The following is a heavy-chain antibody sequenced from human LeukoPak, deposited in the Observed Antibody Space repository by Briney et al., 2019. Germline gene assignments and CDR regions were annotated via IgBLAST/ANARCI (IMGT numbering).Heavy chain of an antibody. CDR3: AREFGDTAMSTRHFDY. V-gene: IGHV4-4*07. CDR2: IYASGNT. D-gene: IGHD5-18*01. J-gene: IGHJ4*02. Sequence: SETLSLTCAVYGGSFSGYYWSWIRQPAGKGLEWIGRIYASGNTNYNPSLKSRLTMSVDTSKNQFSLNLTSVTAADTAVYFCAREFGDTAMSTRHFDYWGQGTLVTVSS. CDR1: GGSFSGYY.